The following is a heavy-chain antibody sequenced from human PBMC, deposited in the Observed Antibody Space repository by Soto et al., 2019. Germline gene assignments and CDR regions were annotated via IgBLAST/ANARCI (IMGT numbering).Heavy chain of an antibody. CDR2: ISGSGTTI. J-gene: IGHJ3*02. CDR3: ARDGRYKTPYDGFDT. Sequence: QAQVVESGGGLVKPGGSLRLSCATSGINFSDHFMAWIRLSPGKGLEWIAYISGSGTTIYYADSGRGRFTISRDNANDSLYLQMHSLRAEYTAVYYCARDGRYKTPYDGFDTWGQGTMVTVSS. D-gene: IGHD1-26*01. CDR1: GINFSDHF. V-gene: IGHV3-11*01.